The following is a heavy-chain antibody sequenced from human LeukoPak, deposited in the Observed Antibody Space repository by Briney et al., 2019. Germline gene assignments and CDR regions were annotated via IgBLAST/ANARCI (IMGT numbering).Heavy chain of an antibody. CDR3: ARGADSGYSSDN. CDR2: ISSTGTTT. J-gene: IGHJ4*02. Sequence: GGSLRLSCAASGFTFNRFSMNWVRQAPGKGLEWVSYISSTGTTTLYGDSVKGRFTISRDNARNSLDLQMNSLRAEDTAVYYCARGADSGYSSDNWGQGTLVSVSS. V-gene: IGHV3-48*01. D-gene: IGHD3-9*01. CDR1: GFTFNRFS.